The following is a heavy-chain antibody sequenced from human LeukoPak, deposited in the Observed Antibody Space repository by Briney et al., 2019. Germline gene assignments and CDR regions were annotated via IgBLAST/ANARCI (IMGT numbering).Heavy chain of an antibody. CDR1: GGSISNYY. V-gene: IGHV4-59*04. CDR3: AKAGFALAPHRGTPFDY. Sequence: SETLSLTCTVSGGSISNYYWSWIRQPPGKGLEWIGYIYYSGSTYYNPSLKSRVTISVDTSKNQFSLKLSSVTAADTAVYYCAKAGFALAPHRGTPFDYWGQGTLVTVSS. J-gene: IGHJ4*02. D-gene: IGHD6-6*01. CDR2: IYYSGST.